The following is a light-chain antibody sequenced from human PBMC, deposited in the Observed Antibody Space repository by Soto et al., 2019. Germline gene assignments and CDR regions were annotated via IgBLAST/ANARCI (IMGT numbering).Light chain of an antibody. Sequence: DIQMTQSPSSLSASVGVRVTITCRASQGINNYLAWYQQRPGKVPKLLIYGATTLQPGVPSRFSGSGSGTDFTLTTTSLQPEEVATYYSQNCESAVFTFGPGTRVDIK. J-gene: IGKJ3*01. V-gene: IGKV1-27*01. CDR2: GAT. CDR3: QNCESAVFT. CDR1: QGINNY.